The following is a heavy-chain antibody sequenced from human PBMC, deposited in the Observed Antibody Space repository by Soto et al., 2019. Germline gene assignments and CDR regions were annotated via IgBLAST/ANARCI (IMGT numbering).Heavy chain of an antibody. CDR1: GYTFLDFY. Sequence: QVQLVQSGTEVKKPGASVKVSCKASGYTFLDFYIHWVRQAPGQGLEWMGFINPSGGGTTYAQQFQGRLTMTRDTSTSTVYMELISLRSEDTAIDYCATDKPFSAGYWGQGTLVT. CDR2: INPSGGGT. J-gene: IGHJ4*02. V-gene: IGHV1-46*01. CDR3: ATDKPFSAGY. D-gene: IGHD3-3*02.